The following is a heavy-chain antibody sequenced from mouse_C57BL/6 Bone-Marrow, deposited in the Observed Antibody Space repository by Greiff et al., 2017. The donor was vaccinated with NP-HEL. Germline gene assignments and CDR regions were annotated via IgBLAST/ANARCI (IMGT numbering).Heavy chain of an antibody. CDR3: ARATVVAMHYFDY. V-gene: IGHV5-4*03. J-gene: IGHJ2*01. CDR2: ISYGGSYT. CDR1: GFTFSSYA. Sequence: EVKLMESGGGLVKPGGSLKLSCAASGFTFSSYAMSWVRQTPEKRLEWVATISYGGSYTYYPDNVKGRFTISRDNAKNNLYMQMSHLKSEDTAMYYCARATVVAMHYFDYWGQGTTLTVSS. D-gene: IGHD1-1*01.